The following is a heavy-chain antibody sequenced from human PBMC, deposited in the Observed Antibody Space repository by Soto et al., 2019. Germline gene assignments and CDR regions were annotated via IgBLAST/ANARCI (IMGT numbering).Heavy chain of an antibody. Sequence: GGSLRLSCAASGFTLSTYDMHWVRQGTGKGLEWVAALKYAGDTYYPGSVKGRFTVSRETSKNTVHLQMNSLTAEDTAVYYRARDDVLCDGGRCYGVPLDVWGKGTTVTVSS. D-gene: IGHD2-15*01. J-gene: IGHJ6*04. CDR1: GFTLSTYD. CDR2: LKYAGDT. V-gene: IGHV3-13*01. CDR3: ARDDVLCDGGRCYGVPLDV.